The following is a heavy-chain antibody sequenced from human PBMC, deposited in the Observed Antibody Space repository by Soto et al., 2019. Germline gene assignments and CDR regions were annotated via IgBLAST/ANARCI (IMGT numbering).Heavy chain of an antibody. CDR1: GFTFSSYW. CDR2: INSDGSST. CDR3: ARAKSARAAFDI. J-gene: IGHJ3*02. V-gene: IGHV3-74*01. Sequence: QPGGSLRLSCAASGFTFSSYWMHWVRQAPGKGLVWVSRINSDGSSTSYADSVKGRFTISRDNAKNTLYLQMNSLRAEDTAVYYCARAKSARAAFDIWGQGTMVTVSS. D-gene: IGHD3-3*01.